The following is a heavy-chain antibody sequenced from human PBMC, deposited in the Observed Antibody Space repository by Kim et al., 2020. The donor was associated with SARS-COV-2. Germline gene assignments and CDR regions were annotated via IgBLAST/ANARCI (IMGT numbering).Heavy chain of an antibody. CDR3: VKDDSSSWDSGAFDI. D-gene: IGHD6-13*01. V-gene: IGHV3-64D*09. Sequence: DSVKGRFTISRDNSKNTLYLQMSRLRAEDTAVYYCVKDDSSSWDSGAFDIWGQGTMVTVSS. J-gene: IGHJ3*02.